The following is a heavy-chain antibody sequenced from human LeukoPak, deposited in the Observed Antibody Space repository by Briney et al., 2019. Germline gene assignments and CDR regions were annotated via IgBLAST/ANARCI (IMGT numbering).Heavy chain of an antibody. D-gene: IGHD2-21*01. Sequence: PSETLSLTCTVSGGSISSYYWSWIRQPPGKGLEWIGNIHYSGSTNYNPSLKSRVTTSVDTSKKQFSLKLRSVTAADTAVYYCARSVSWGLLVRDDAFDIWGQGTMVTVSS. V-gene: IGHV4-59*08. CDR1: GGSISSYY. CDR3: ARSVSWGLLVRDDAFDI. J-gene: IGHJ3*02. CDR2: IHYSGST.